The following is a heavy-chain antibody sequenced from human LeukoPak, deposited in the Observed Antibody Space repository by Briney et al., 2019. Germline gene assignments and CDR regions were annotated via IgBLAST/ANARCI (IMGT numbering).Heavy chain of an antibody. CDR3: ATSTSIIDC. J-gene: IGHJ4*02. Sequence: PGGSLRLSCAASGFTFSTYNMNWVRQVPGKGLEWVSYISSGSGTIYYADSVKGRFTISRDNAKNSLYLQMNSLRAEDTAVYYCATSTSIIDCCGQGTLVTVSS. CDR2: ISSGSGTI. V-gene: IGHV3-48*01. CDR1: GFTFSTYN.